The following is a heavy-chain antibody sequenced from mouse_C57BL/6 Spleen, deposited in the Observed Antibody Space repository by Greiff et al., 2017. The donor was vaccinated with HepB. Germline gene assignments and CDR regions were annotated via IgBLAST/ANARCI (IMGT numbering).Heavy chain of an antibody. J-gene: IGHJ3*01. Sequence: VQLQQSGPELVKPGASVKMSCKASGYTFTDYNMHWVKQSHGKSLEWIGDINPNNGGTSYNQKFKGKATLTVNKSSSTAYMELRSLTSEDSAVYYCARSAGSYVPFAYWGQGTLVTVSA. CDR2: INPNNGGT. D-gene: IGHD2-3*01. CDR3: ARSAGSYVPFAY. CDR1: GYTFTDYN. V-gene: IGHV1-22*01.